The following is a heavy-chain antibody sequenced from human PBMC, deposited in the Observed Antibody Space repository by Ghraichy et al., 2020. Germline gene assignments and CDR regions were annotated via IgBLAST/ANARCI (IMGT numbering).Heavy chain of an antibody. CDR3: ARGQRGGRAFDI. Sequence: SETLSITCAVYGGSFSGYYWSWIRQPPGKGLEWIGEINHSGSTNYNPSLKSRVTISVDTSKNQFSLKLSSVTAADTAVYYCARGQRGGRAFDIWGQGTMVTVSS. D-gene: IGHD1-26*01. V-gene: IGHV4-34*01. CDR1: GGSFSGYY. CDR2: INHSGST. J-gene: IGHJ3*02.